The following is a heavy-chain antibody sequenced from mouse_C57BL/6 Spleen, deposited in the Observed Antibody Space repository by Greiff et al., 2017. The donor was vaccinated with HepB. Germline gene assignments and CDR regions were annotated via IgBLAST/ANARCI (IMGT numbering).Heavy chain of an antibody. CDR3: TRGLYYYGSSYYYAMDY. Sequence: EVKVEESGEGLVKPGGSLKLSCAASGFTFSSYAMSWVRQTPEKRLEWVAYISSGGDYIYYADTVKGRFTISRDNARNTLYLQMSSLKSEDTAMYYCTRGLYYYGSSYYYAMDYWGQGTSVTVSS. CDR2: ISSGGDYI. J-gene: IGHJ4*01. D-gene: IGHD1-1*01. V-gene: IGHV5-9-1*02. CDR1: GFTFSSYA.